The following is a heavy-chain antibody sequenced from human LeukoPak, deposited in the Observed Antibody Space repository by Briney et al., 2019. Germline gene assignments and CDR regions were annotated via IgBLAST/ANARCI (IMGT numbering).Heavy chain of an antibody. CDR3: AKDSSSGSYYVPDY. CDR2: IRYDGTNK. V-gene: IGHV3-30*02. D-gene: IGHD1-26*01. Sequence: GGSLRLPCAASGFTFSSYGMHGVRQAPGKGLESVAFIRYDGTNKYYADSVKGRFTISRDNSKNTLYLQMNSLRAEDAAMYYCAKDSSSGSYYVPDYWGQGTLVTVSS. J-gene: IGHJ4*02. CDR1: GFTFSSYG.